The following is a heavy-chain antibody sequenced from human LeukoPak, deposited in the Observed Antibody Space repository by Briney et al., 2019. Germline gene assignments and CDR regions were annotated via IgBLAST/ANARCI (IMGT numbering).Heavy chain of an antibody. CDR3: ARSGVVVLAALPFDY. J-gene: IGHJ4*02. CDR2: INPNSGGT. V-gene: IGHV1-2*02. Sequence: ASVKVSCKASGYTFTGYYMHWVRQAPGQGLEWMGWINPNSGGTNYAQKFQGRVTMTRDTSISTAYMELSRLRSDDTAVYYCARSGVVVLAALPFDYWGQGTLVTVSS. CDR1: GYTFTGYY. D-gene: IGHD2-2*02.